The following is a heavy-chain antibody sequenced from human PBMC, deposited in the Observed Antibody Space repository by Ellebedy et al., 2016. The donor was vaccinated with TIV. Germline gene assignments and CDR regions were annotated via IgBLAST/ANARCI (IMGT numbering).Heavy chain of an antibody. CDR3: ARDLRYYGSGLGMDV. V-gene: IGHV3-30*03. CDR1: GFTFSSYW. Sequence: GGSLRLSXAASGFTFSSYWMSWVRQAPGKGLEWVAVISYDGSNKYYADSVKGRFTISRDNAKNSLYLQMNSLRAEDTAVYYCARDLRYYGSGLGMDVWGQGTTVTVSS. J-gene: IGHJ6*02. D-gene: IGHD3-10*01. CDR2: ISYDGSNK.